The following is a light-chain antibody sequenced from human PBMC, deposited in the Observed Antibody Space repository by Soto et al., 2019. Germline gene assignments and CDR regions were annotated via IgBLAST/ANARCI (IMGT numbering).Light chain of an antibody. CDR2: GAS. Sequence: EISLTLSKGTLSLSPGERSTLSCRASQSVSSSYLAWYQQKPGQAPGVIIHGASSRATGVKDRITGSGSGTDFTLSISRLEPEDFAVYCCQEYGGSTRRFGQGTKVDI. V-gene: IGKV3-20*01. CDR1: QSVSSSY. J-gene: IGKJ1*01. CDR3: QEYGGSTRR.